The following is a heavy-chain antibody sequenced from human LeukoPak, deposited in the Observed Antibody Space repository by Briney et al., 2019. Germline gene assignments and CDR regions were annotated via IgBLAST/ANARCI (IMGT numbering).Heavy chain of an antibody. Sequence: VASVKVSCKASGYTFTSYAMHWVRQAPGQRLEWMGWINAGNGNTKYSQKFQGRVTITRDTSASTAYMELSSLRSEDTAVYHCARGLRYGDFDYWGQGTLVTVSS. CDR2: INAGNGNT. CDR3: ARGLRYGDFDY. J-gene: IGHJ4*02. CDR1: GYTFTSYA. D-gene: IGHD4-17*01. V-gene: IGHV1-3*01.